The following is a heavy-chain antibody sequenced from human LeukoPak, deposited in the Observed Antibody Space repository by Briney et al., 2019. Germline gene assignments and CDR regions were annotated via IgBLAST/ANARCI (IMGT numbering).Heavy chain of an antibody. Sequence: GASVNVSCKASGYTFTGYYMHWVRQAPGQGLEWMGWINPNSGGTNYAQKFQGRVTMTRDTSISTAYMALSRLRSDDTAVYYCAKCALNGDPYDAFDMWGQGTMVTVSS. D-gene: IGHD2-8*01. J-gene: IGHJ3*02. CDR3: AKCALNGDPYDAFDM. V-gene: IGHV1-2*02. CDR2: INPNSGGT. CDR1: GYTFTGYY.